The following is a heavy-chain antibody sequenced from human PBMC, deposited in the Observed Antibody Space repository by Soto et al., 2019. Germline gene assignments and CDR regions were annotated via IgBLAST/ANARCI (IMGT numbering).Heavy chain of an antibody. CDR1: GFTFSDYY. CDR3: ARGDVRSGMDV. J-gene: IGHJ6*02. Sequence: GGSLRLSCAASGFTFSDYYMSWIRQAPGKGLEWVSYISSSSSYTNYADSVKGRFTISRDNAKNSLYLQMNSLRAEDTAVYYCARGDVRSGMDVWGQGTTVTVSS. D-gene: IGHD2-8*01. CDR2: ISSSSSYT. V-gene: IGHV3-11*06.